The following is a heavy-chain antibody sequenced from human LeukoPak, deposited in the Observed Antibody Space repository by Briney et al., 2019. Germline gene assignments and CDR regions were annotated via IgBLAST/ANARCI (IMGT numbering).Heavy chain of an antibody. D-gene: IGHD3-22*01. CDR1: GLTFDDYA. CDR2: ISWNSGTI. Sequence: GGSLRLSCAASGLTFDDYAMHWVRLVPGKGLEWVSGISWNSGTIRYADSVRGRFAISRDNANNSLDLQMNSLTSEDTALYYFAKAIVAHFTTTGSYFGYWGQGIQVTVST. CDR3: AKAIVAHFTTTGSYFGY. V-gene: IGHV3-9*01. J-gene: IGHJ4*02.